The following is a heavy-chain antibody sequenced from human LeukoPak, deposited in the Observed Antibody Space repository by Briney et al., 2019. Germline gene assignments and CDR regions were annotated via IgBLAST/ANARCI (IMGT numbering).Heavy chain of an antibody. CDR1: GYTLTELS. CDR2: FDPEDGET. Sequence: ASVKVSCKVSGYTLTELSMHWVRQAPGKGLEWMGGFDPEDGETIYAQKFQGRVTMTEVTSTDTAYMELSSLRSEDTAVYYCATDREYQLLRGIDPWGQGTLVTVSS. CDR3: ATDREYQLLRGIDP. D-gene: IGHD2-2*01. J-gene: IGHJ5*02. V-gene: IGHV1-24*01.